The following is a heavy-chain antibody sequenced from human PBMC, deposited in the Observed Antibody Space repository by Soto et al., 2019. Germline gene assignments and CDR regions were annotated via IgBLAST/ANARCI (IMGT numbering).Heavy chain of an antibody. CDR2: ISRESSYI. CDR1: GFTFSDYT. V-gene: IGHV3-21*01. D-gene: IGHD3-3*01. Sequence: PGGSLRLSCTASGFTFSDYTMKWVRQAPGKGLEWVSSISRESSYIYYVDSVKGRFTISRDNAKNSVILQMAGLRVDDTGVYFCAVGVADLTSPYGMDVWGRGTTVTVSS. J-gene: IGHJ6*02. CDR3: AVGVADLTSPYGMDV.